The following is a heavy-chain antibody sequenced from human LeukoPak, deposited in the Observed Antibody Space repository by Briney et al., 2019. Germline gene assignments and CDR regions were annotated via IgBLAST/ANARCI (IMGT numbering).Heavy chain of an antibody. J-gene: IGHJ5*02. Sequence: SETLSLNCTGSGGSISSYYWSWIRQPAGKGLEWIGRIYTSGSTNYNPSLKSRVTMSVDTSKNQFSLQLSSVTAADTAVYYCARDRRVAGQLNWFDPWGQGTLVTVSS. CDR2: IYTSGST. V-gene: IGHV4-4*07. D-gene: IGHD6-19*01. CDR1: GGSISSYY. CDR3: ARDRRVAGQLNWFDP.